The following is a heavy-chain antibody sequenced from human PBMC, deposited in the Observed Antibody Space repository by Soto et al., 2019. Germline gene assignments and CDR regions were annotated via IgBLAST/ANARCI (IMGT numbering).Heavy chain of an antibody. Sequence: SETLSLTCAVSGASISSEQSWSWVRQPPGKGLEWIGEIHHSGSTNNNPSLKSRVTMSVDKSKNQFSLMLSSVTAADTAVYYCARGIGDGSGSYWSQGTLVTVSS. V-gene: IGHV4-4*02. CDR1: GASISSEQS. CDR3: ARGIGDGSGSY. CDR2: IHHSGST. J-gene: IGHJ4*02. D-gene: IGHD3-10*01.